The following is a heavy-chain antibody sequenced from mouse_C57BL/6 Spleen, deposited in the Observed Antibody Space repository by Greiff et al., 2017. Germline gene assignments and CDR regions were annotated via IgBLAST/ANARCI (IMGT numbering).Heavy chain of an antibody. CDR2: INPNYGTT. CDR1: GYSFTDYN. Sequence: VQLKESGPELVKPGASVKISCKASGYSFTDYNMNWVKQSNGKSLEWIGVINPNYGTTSYNQKFKGKATLTVDQSSSTAYMQLNSLTSEDSAVYYCARGGIYYDYDVWFAYWGQGTLVTVSA. J-gene: IGHJ3*01. V-gene: IGHV1-39*01. D-gene: IGHD2-4*01. CDR3: ARGGIYYDYDVWFAY.